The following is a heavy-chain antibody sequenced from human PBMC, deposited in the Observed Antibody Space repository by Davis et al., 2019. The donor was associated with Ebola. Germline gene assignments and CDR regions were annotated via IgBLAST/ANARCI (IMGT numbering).Heavy chain of an antibody. CDR2: IRSKAYGGKP. D-gene: IGHD6-6*01. Sequence: GESLKISCRVSGFTFGDYAINWVRQAPGKGLEWVGFIRSKAYGGKPAYAASVKGRITISRDDSKTIAYLQLDSLKTEDTAVYYCSRDLKQRPPAYYYGMDVWGQGTTVTVSS. CDR3: SRDLKQRPPAYYYGMDV. CDR1: GFTFGDYA. V-gene: IGHV3-49*04. J-gene: IGHJ6*02.